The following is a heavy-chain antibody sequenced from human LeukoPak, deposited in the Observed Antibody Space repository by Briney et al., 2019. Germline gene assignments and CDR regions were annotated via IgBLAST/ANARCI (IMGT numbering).Heavy chain of an antibody. D-gene: IGHD3-10*01. CDR3: AKDADLLWFGELSDY. CDR1: GFTFSSYG. CDR2: ISYDGSNK. J-gene: IGHJ4*02. V-gene: IGHV3-30*18. Sequence: GGSLRLSCAASGFTFSSYGMHWVRQAPGKGLEWVAVISYDGSNKYYADSVKGRFTISRDNSKNTLYLQMNSLRAEDTAVYYCAKDADLLWFGELSDYWGQGTLVTVSS.